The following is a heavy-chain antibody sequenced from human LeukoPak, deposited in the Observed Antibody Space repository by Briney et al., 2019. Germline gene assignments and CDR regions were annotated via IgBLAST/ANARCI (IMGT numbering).Heavy chain of an antibody. J-gene: IGHJ5*02. V-gene: IGHV3-48*03. CDR1: VFTFSSYE. D-gene: IGHD1-26*01. Sequence: AGGSLRLSCAASVFTFSSYEMNWVRQAPGKGLEWVSYISSSGSTIYYADSVKGRFTISRDNAKNSLYLQLNSLRADDTAVYYCAKGAVSGSYYYFDHWGQGTLVTVSS. CDR2: ISSSGSTI. CDR3: AKGAVSGSYYYFDH.